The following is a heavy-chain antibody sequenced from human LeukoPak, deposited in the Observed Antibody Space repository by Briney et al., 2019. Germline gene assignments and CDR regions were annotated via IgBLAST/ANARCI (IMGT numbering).Heavy chain of an antibody. Sequence: GGSLRLSCAASGFTFSSYAMNGARQAPGKGLEWVSAISGSGASTYYADSVKGRFTISRDNSKNTLYLQVNSLRAEDTAIYYCAKAALRYQLLSSLDYWGQGTLVTVSS. J-gene: IGHJ4*02. CDR2: ISGSGAST. V-gene: IGHV3-23*01. CDR1: GFTFSSYA. D-gene: IGHD2-2*01. CDR3: AKAALRYQLLSSLDY.